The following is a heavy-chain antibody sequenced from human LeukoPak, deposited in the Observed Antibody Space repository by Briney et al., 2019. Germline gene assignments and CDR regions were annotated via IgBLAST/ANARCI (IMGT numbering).Heavy chain of an antibody. Sequence: GGSLRLSCAASGFTFSSYAMSWVRQAPGKGLEWVPAISGSGGSTYYADSVKGRFTISRDNSKNTLYLQMNSLRAEDTAVYYCAKDTDYGGAYYYYGMDVWGQGTTVTVPS. CDR1: GFTFSSYA. D-gene: IGHD4-23*01. J-gene: IGHJ6*02. CDR3: AKDTDYGGAYYYYGMDV. V-gene: IGHV3-23*01. CDR2: ISGSGGST.